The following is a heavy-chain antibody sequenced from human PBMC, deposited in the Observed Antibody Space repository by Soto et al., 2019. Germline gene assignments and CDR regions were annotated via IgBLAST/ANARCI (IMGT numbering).Heavy chain of an antibody. J-gene: IGHJ4*02. D-gene: IGHD3-10*01. Sequence: SVKVSCKASGGTFSSYTISWVRQAPGQGLEWMGRIIPILGIANYAQKFQGRVTITADKSTSTAYMELSSLRSEDTAVYYCARVSRQTMVRGVIMGPFDYWGQGTLVTVSS. V-gene: IGHV1-69*02. CDR3: ARVSRQTMVRGVIMGPFDY. CDR1: GGTFSSYT. CDR2: IIPILGIA.